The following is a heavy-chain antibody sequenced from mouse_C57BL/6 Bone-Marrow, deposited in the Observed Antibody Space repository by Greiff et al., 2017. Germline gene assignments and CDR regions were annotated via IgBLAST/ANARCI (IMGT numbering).Heavy chain of an antibody. D-gene: IGHD1-1*01. V-gene: IGHV1-74*01. J-gene: IGHJ2*01. Sequence: VQLQQSGAELVKPGASVKVSCKASGYTFTSYWMHWVKQRPGQGLEWIGRIHPSDSDTNYNQKFKGKATLTVDKSSSTAYMQLSSLTSEDSAVYYCATLYYYGSSSPFDYWGQGTTLTVSS. CDR2: IHPSDSDT. CDR3: ATLYYYGSSSPFDY. CDR1: GYTFTSYW.